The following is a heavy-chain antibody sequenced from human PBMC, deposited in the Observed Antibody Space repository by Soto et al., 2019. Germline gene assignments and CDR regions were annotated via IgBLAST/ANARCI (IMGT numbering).Heavy chain of an antibody. J-gene: IGHJ5*02. Sequence: SETLSLTCTVSGTSLSSGNYYWSLIRQPPGKGLEWIGYIYYGGTTRYNPSLESRVTVSLETSKSQFSLTLSSVTVSDTAVYYCARLGFYYQSLDPWGHGTLVTVSS. V-gene: IGHV4-61*01. CDR3: ARLGFYYQSLDP. CDR2: IYYGGTT. D-gene: IGHD2-2*01. CDR1: GTSLSSGNYY.